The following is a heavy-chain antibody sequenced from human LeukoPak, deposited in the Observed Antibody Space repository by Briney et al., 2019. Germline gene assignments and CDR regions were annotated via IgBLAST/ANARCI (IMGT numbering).Heavy chain of an antibody. Sequence: ASVKVSCKVSGYTLTDLSMHWVRQAPGKGREWMGGFDPEDGETIYAQKFQGRVTMTRDMSTSTVYMELSSLRSEDTAVYYCARDWGSFDPWGQGTLVTVSS. D-gene: IGHD3-16*01. CDR2: FDPEDGET. J-gene: IGHJ5*02. CDR3: ARDWGSFDP. V-gene: IGHV1-24*01. CDR1: GYTLTDLS.